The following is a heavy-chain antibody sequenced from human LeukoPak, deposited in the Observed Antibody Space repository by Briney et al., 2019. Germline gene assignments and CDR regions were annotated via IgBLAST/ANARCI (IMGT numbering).Heavy chain of an antibody. Sequence: GGALQISCKGSGCIFTSNWIGRGRQMLGKGLEWMGIIYPGDSETRYSPSFEGQVTISADKSSSTAYLQWSSLKASDTAMYYCARGYSYADFDYWGQGTLVTVSS. D-gene: IGHD5-18*01. CDR2: IYPGDSET. CDR1: GCIFTSNW. CDR3: ARGYSYADFDY. V-gene: IGHV5-51*01. J-gene: IGHJ4*02.